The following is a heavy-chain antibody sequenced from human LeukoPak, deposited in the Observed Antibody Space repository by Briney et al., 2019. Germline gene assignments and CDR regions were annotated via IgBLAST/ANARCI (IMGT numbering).Heavy chain of an antibody. V-gene: IGHV3-74*01. CDR1: GFSFTDYP. J-gene: IGHJ5*02. CDR3: VFGYYYDSGSQYNWFDT. D-gene: IGHD3-10*01. CDR2: INTDGGST. Sequence: PGGSLRLSCATSGFSFTDYPMNWVRQAPGKGLVWVSRINTDGGSTTYADSVKGRFTISRDNAKNMLYLQMNSLRAEDTAVYYCVFGYYYDSGSQYNWFDTWGQGTLVTVSS.